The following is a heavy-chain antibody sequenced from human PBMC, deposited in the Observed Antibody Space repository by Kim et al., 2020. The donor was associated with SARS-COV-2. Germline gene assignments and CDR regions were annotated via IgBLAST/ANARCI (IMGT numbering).Heavy chain of an antibody. J-gene: IGHJ3*02. CDR3: ARESGPIEDDSSGYYSGAPDAFDI. CDR1: GFTFSSYE. Sequence: GGSLRLSCAASGFTFSSYEMNWVRQAPGKGLEWVSYISSSGSTIYYADSVKGRFTISRDNAKNSLYLQMNSLRAEDTAVYYCARESGPIEDDSSGYYSGAPDAFDIWGQGTMVTVSS. D-gene: IGHD3-22*01. CDR2: ISSSGSTI. V-gene: IGHV3-48*03.